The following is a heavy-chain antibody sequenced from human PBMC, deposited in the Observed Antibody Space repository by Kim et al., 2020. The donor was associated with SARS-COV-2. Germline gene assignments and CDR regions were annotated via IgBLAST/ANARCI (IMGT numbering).Heavy chain of an antibody. V-gene: IGHV1-18*01. CDR1: GYTFTSYG. J-gene: IGHJ1*01. D-gene: IGHD3-3*01. Sequence: ASVKVSCKASGYTFTSYGISWVRQAPGQGLEWMGWISAYNGNTNYAQKLQGRVTMTTDTSTSTAYMALRSLRSDDTAVYYCAGSSYDFWSGYPAEYFQHWGQGTLVTVSS. CDR3: AGSSYDFWSGYPAEYFQH. CDR2: ISAYNGNT.